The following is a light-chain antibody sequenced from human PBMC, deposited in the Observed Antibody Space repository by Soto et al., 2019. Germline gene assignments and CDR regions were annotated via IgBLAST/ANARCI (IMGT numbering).Light chain of an antibody. J-gene: IGKJ5*01. Sequence: ELVLTPSPATLSLSPGARAILSCRASQSVSSYLACYQQTPGHAPRLLIYDAPNRATGIPARFSGSGSGTDITLTISSLEPEDFAVYYCQQRSNWPPTFGQGTRLEIK. CDR1: QSVSSY. CDR2: DAP. V-gene: IGKV3-11*01. CDR3: QQRSNWPPT.